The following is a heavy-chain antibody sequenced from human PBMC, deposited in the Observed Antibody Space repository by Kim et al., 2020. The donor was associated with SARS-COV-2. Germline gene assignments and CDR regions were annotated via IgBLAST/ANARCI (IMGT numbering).Heavy chain of an antibody. D-gene: IGHD6-25*01. CDR3: ARSSAAGARFDA. Sequence: TNYNPSLKSRVTISVDASKSQWSLILDSVTDADTAVYYCARSSAAGARFDAWGRGMLVTVSS. V-gene: IGHV4-59*01. CDR2: T. J-gene: IGHJ5*02.